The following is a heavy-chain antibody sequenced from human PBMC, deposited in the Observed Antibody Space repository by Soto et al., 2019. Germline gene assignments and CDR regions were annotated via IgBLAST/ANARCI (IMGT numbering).Heavy chain of an antibody. J-gene: IGHJ4*02. CDR2: IHPSGGGS. CDR3: ARGGHIAVVTDSFDS. D-gene: IGHD2-21*02. V-gene: IGHV1-46*02. CDR1: GYPFNTYY. Sequence: ASVKVSCKSSGYPFNTYYLHWVRQAPGQGLEWMGMIHPSGGGSTYAQKLLGRVTMTMDSSTSTVFMELTSLRSADTAVYYCARGGHIAVVTDSFDSWGQGTLVTVSS.